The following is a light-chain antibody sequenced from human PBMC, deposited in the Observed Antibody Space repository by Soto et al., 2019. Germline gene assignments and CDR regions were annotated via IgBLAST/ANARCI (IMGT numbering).Light chain of an antibody. CDR3: QQFDGSLWT. V-gene: IGKV3-20*01. J-gene: IGKJ1*01. CDR1: QSVTSTH. Sequence: EIVLTHSPGTLSLSPCERATLSFSASQSVTSTHLAWYQQKPGQAPRLLIYDASTRATGIPDRFSGSGSGTDFTLTISRLEPEDFAVYCCQQFDGSLWTFGLGTKVDIK. CDR2: DAS.